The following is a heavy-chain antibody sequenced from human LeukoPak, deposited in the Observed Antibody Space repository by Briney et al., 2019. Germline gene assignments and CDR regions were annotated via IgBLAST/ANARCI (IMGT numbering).Heavy chain of an antibody. Sequence: GASVKVSCKASGHTFTGYYMHWVRQAPGQGLEWMGWINANSGGTNYAQKFQGRVTMTRDTSISTAYMELSRLGSDDTAVYYCASKWVTYYYNSSYYHYPTDVFDIWGQGTMVTVSS. CDR2: INANSGGT. J-gene: IGHJ3*02. CDR1: GHTFTGYY. CDR3: ASKWVTYYYNSSYYHYPTDVFDI. D-gene: IGHD3-22*01. V-gene: IGHV1-2*02.